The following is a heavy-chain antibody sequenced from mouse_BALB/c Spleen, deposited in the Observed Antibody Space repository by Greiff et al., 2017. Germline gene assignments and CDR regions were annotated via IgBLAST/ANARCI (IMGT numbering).Heavy chain of an antibody. Sequence: EVQLQQSGPELVQPGASVTISCKTSGYTFTEYTMHWVMQSPGKSLEWLGGINPNNGGTSYNQKFKGKATWTVDKSSRTAYMELRSLTSEDSAVYDCARRETAWFAYWGQGTLVTVAA. J-gene: IGHJ3*01. V-gene: IGHV1-18*01. CDR2: INPNNGGT. CDR3: ARRETAWFAY. CDR1: GYTFTEYT.